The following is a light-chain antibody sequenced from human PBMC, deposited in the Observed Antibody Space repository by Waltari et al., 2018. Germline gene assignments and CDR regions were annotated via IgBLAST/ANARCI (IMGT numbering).Light chain of an antibody. CDR1: WSNIGAGYD. V-gene: IGLV1-40*01. CDR3: QSYDTSLGVV. J-gene: IGLJ2*01. Sequence: QSVLTQPPSVSGAPGQRVTISCTGSWSNIGAGYDVHWYQPLPGKAPTLLVYGGNTRPPGGPDRFFGDKAGTSASLAIPGLQPEDEADYYGQSYDTSLGVVFGGGTKLTVL. CDR2: GGN.